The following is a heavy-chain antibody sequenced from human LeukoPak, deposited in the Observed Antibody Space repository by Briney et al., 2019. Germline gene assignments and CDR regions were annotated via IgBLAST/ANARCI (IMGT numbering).Heavy chain of an antibody. CDR1: GFTVSDSA. CDR2: IRRKNDGGTT. V-gene: IGHV3-49*01. J-gene: IGHJ4*02. CDR3: TTCDDPPYDD. Sequence: PGRCLRLSFTGAGFTVSDSALNCFRQAPGKGLEWVGFIRRKNDGGTTEYAASVKDRYTISRDGSKSIAYLQMNSLKNEDTAVYYSTTCDDPPYDDWGTGVMVTVSS.